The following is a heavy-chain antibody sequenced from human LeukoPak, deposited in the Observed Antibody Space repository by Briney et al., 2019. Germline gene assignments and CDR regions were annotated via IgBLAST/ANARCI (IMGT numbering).Heavy chain of an antibody. Sequence: SETLSLTCTVSGGSISSSSYFWGWIRQPPGKGLEWIGSIYYSGSTFYNPSLKSRVTISVDTSKNQFSLKLSSVTAADTAVYYCASLSSEYYFDYWGQGTLVTVSS. CDR3: ASLSSEYYFDY. CDR2: IYYSGST. J-gene: IGHJ4*02. D-gene: IGHD6-6*01. V-gene: IGHV4-39*01. CDR1: GGSISSSSYF.